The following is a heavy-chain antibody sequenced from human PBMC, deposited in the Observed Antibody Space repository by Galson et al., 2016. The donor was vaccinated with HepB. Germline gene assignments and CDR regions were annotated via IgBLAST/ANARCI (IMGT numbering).Heavy chain of an antibody. CDR1: GFTFSGHW. Sequence: SLRLSCAASGFTFSGHWMHWVRQAPGKGLVWVSRISPDGRITDYADSVRGRLAISRYNAENTLYLQMNGLRDDDTALYYCTKDFDNNGGYWGQGTLVTVSS. D-gene: IGHD1/OR15-1a*01. V-gene: IGHV3-74*01. J-gene: IGHJ4*02. CDR2: ISPDGRIT. CDR3: TKDFDNNGGY.